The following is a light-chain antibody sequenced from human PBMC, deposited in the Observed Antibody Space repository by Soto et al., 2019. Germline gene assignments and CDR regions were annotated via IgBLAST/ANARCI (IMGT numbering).Light chain of an antibody. CDR3: QQYNNWLA. Sequence: IVMTQSPFTLSVSPGERATLSCRASQSVTNSYLAWYQQKPGQAPRLLIFGASTRAAGIPARFSGSGSGTEFTLTISSLQSEDFAVYYCQQYNNWLAFGQGTKVDIK. CDR2: GAS. CDR1: QSVTNSY. J-gene: IGKJ1*01. V-gene: IGKV3-15*01.